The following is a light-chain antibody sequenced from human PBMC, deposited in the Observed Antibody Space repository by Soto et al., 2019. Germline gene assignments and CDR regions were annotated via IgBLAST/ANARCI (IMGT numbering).Light chain of an antibody. CDR3: QRHYTPPWT. CDR1: QSVLYSSDNDNY. V-gene: IGKV4-1*01. J-gene: IGKJ1*01. CDR2: WAS. Sequence: DIVMTQSPNSLAVSLGERATINCKSSQSVLYSSDNDNYLAWYQQKPGQPPKVLIYWASSRKSGVPDLFSCSGSQTAFTLTITRLQAEDVAVYSSQRHYTPPWTCRQGTKVDIK.